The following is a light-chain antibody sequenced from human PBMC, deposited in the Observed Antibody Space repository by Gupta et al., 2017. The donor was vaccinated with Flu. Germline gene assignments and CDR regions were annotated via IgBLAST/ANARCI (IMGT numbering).Light chain of an antibody. V-gene: IGKV3-15*01. CDR1: LIIYYN. CDR2: GPS. J-gene: IGKJ2*03. Sequence: DIVMTQPPDTLSLSAGETATLSCRASLIIYYNFAWYQQKPGQAPRLLMSGPSTRASGIPARFSGAGSGTEFTLTISSLQSEDSAVYYCRQYQSWPYRFGQGTKLEIK. CDR3: RQYQSWPYR.